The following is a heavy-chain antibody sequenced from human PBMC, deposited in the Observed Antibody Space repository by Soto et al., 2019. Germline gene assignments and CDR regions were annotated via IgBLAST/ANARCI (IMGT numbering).Heavy chain of an antibody. CDR2: ISYSAKT. D-gene: IGHD3-22*01. Sequence: PSETLSLTCGVSGYSITSGFYWGWVRQSPGKGLEWIGSISYSAKTFYNPSLASRLPIAVDTSMNQFSLRLTSVTAADTALYYCTRGAGAPWVRFDSWGQGTLVTVSS. J-gene: IGHJ4*02. CDR1: GYSITSGFY. V-gene: IGHV4-38-2*01. CDR3: TRGAGAPWVRFDS.